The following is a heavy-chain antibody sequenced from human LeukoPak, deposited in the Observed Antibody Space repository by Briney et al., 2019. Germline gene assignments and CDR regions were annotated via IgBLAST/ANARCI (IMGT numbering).Heavy chain of an antibody. V-gene: IGHV4-39*07. CDR3: ARGGERPSNWFDP. CDR1: GGSISSSSYY. CDR2: IYYSGST. Sequence: PSETLSLTCTVSGGSISSSSYYWGWIRQPPGKGLEWIGSIYYSGSTNYNPSLKSRVTISVDTSKNQFSLKLSSVTAADTAVYYCARGGERPSNWFDPWGQGTLVTVSS. J-gene: IGHJ5*02. D-gene: IGHD3-16*01.